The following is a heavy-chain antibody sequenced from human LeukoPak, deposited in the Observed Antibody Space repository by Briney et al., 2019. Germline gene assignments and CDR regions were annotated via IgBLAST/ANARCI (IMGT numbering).Heavy chain of an antibody. J-gene: IGHJ3*02. CDR2: IYYSGST. CDR3: ARDRPHRVPVTGSYYVARAFDI. D-gene: IGHD1-26*01. CDR1: GGSISSSSYY. Sequence: SETLSLTCTVPGGSISSSSYYWGWIRQPPGKGLEWIGSIYYSGSTYYNPSLKSRVTISVDTSKNQFSLKLSSVTAADTAVYYCARDRPHRVPVTGSYYVARAFDIWGQGTMVTVSS. V-gene: IGHV4-39*07.